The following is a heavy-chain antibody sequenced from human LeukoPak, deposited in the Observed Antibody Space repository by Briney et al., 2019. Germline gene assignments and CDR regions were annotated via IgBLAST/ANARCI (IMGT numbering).Heavy chain of an antibody. CDR2: INPNSGVT. Sequence: ASVKVSCKASGYTFSDYYIHYVRQAPGQGLEWMGRINPNSGVTNYAQKFQVRVTMTRDTSINTAYMQLSSLTSDDTAVYFCAKGFMSAAGPFDYWGQGTLVTVSS. CDR3: AKGFMSAAGPFDY. D-gene: IGHD6-13*01. CDR1: GYTFSDYY. V-gene: IGHV1-2*06. J-gene: IGHJ4*02.